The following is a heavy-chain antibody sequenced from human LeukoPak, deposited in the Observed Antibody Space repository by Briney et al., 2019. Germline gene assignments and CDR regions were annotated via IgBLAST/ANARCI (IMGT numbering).Heavy chain of an antibody. J-gene: IGHJ6*03. Sequence: GASVKVSCKASGYTFTGYYMHWVRQAPGQGLEWMGWINPNSGGTNYAQKFQGRVTMTRDTSISTAYMELSRLRSDDTAVYYCARSKPYGPPPYYYYYYMDVWGKGTTVTVSS. CDR1: GYTFTGYY. CDR3: ARSKPYGPPPYYYYYYMDV. V-gene: IGHV1-2*02. D-gene: IGHD4-17*01. CDR2: INPNSGGT.